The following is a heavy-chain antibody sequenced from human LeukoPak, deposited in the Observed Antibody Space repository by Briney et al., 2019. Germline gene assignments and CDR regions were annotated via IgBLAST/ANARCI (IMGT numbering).Heavy chain of an antibody. V-gene: IGHV3-23*01. CDR2: ISGSGGST. CDR1: GFTFTSYA. J-gene: IGHJ3*02. CDR3: ARRTSGAFAI. Sequence: GGPLRLSCAASGFTFTSYAMSWVRQAPGKGLEWVLAISGSGGSTYYADSVKGRFTISRDNAKNSLYLQMNSLRAEDTAVYYCARRTSGAFAIWGQGTKVTVSS.